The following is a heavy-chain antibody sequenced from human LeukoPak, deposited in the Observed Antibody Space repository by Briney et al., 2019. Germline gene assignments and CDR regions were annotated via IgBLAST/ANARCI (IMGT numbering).Heavy chain of an antibody. CDR2: MYSGGDT. CDR3: ARDAPQVPAAGVLAS. J-gene: IGHJ5*02. Sequence: PGGSLRLSCAASGFTVSDNYMSWVRQAPGKGLEWVSVMYSGGDTYYANSVKGRFTFSRDISKNTLYLQMNGLRNEDTAMYYCARDAPQVPAAGVLASWGQGTLVTVSS. D-gene: IGHD6-13*01. CDR1: GFTVSDNY. V-gene: IGHV3-53*01.